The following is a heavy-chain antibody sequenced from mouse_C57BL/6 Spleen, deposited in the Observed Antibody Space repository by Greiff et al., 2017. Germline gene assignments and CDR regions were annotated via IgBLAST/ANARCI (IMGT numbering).Heavy chain of an antibody. CDR1: GYTFTDYY. V-gene: IGHV1-26*01. J-gene: IGHJ3*01. CDR2: INPNNGGT. D-gene: IGHD2-3*01. Sequence: EVQLQQSGPELVKPGASVKISCKASGYTFTDYYMNWVKQSHGKSLEWIGDINPNNGGTSYNQKFKGKATLTVDKSSSTAYMELRSLTSEDSAVYYCARGGLLRLFAYWGQGTLVTVSA. CDR3: ARGGLLRLFAY.